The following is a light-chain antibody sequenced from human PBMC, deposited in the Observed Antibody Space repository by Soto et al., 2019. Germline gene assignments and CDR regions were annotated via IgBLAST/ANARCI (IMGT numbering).Light chain of an antibody. J-gene: IGKJ5*01. CDR3: HQANSCPIT. CDR1: QDVGKW. Sequence: HMTQXPPSXFASXXXXGXXTCRASQDVGKWLAWYQQKPWKSPTLLIHRASSLKSGVPPRYSGNNSKTDFTLTISSLQPQDFATYYCHQANSCPITFG. CDR2: RAS. V-gene: IGKV1-12*01.